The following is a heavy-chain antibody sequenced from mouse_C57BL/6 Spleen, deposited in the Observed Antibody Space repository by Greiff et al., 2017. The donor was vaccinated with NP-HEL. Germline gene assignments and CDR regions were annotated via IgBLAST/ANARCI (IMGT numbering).Heavy chain of an antibody. CDR1: GYTFTSYW. V-gene: IGHV1-69*01. J-gene: IGHJ1*03. CDR3: ARDYGSQDWYFDV. Sequence: QVQLKQPGAELVMPGASVKLSCKASGYTFTSYWMHWVKQRPGQGLEWIGEIDPSDSYTNYNQKFKGKSTLTVDKSSSTAYMQLSSLTSEDSAVYYCARDYGSQDWYFDVWGTETTVTVSS. D-gene: IGHD1-1*01. CDR2: IDPSDSYT.